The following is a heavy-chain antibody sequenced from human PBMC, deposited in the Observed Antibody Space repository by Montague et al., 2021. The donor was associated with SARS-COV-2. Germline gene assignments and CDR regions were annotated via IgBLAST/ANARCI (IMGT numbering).Heavy chain of an antibody. CDR3: ARRALGNCSGGSCYSAFDY. V-gene: IGHV4-59*08. D-gene: IGHD2-15*01. CDR1: GGSISSYY. J-gene: IGHJ4*02. CDR2: IYYSWST. Sequence: SETLSLTCTVSGGSISSYYWSWIRQPPGKGLEWIGYIYYSWSTNYNPSLKSRVTISVDTSKNQFSLKLSSVTAADTAVYYCARRALGNCSGGSCYSAFDYWGQGTLVTVSS.